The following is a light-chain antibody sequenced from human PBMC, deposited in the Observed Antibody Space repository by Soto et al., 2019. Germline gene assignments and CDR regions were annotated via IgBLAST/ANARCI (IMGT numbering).Light chain of an antibody. CDR3: QQYYTTPQT. J-gene: IGKJ1*01. V-gene: IGKV4-1*01. CDR1: QSVLYSSNNKNY. Sequence: DIVMTQSPDSLAVSLGERATINCKSSQSVLYSSNNKNYLAWYQQKPGQPPKLLISWASTRESGVPDRFSGSGSGTDFTLNSSSLQAEDVAVYYCQQYYTTPQTFGQGTKVEI. CDR2: WAS.